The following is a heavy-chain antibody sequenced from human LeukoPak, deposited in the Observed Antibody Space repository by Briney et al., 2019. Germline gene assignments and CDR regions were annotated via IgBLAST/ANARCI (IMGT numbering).Heavy chain of an antibody. CDR3: AKPWVRGVIAPFDY. CDR2: ISGSAGST. V-gene: IGHV3-23*01. J-gene: IGHJ4*02. D-gene: IGHD3-10*01. CDR1: GFTFSSYA. Sequence: GGSLRLSCAASGFTFSSYAMSWVRQAPGKGLEWVSAISGSAGSTYYADSVKGRFTISRDNSKNTLYLQMNSLRAEDTAVYYCAKPWVRGVIAPFDYWGQGTLVTVSS.